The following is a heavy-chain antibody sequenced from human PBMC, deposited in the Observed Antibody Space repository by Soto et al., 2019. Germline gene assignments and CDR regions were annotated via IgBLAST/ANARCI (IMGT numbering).Heavy chain of an antibody. J-gene: IGHJ3*02. CDR3: ATKWSGYGAFDI. CDR1: GYTLTELS. Sequence: EASVKVSCKVSGYTLTELSMHWVRQAPGKGLEWMGGFDPEDGETIYAQKFQGRVTMTEDTSTDTAYMELSSLRSEDTAVYYCATKWSGYGAFDIWGQGTMVTVSS. D-gene: IGHD3-3*01. V-gene: IGHV1-24*01. CDR2: FDPEDGET.